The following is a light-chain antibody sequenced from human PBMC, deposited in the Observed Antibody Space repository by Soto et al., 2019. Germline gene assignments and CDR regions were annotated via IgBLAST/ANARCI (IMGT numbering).Light chain of an antibody. V-gene: IGLV2-23*02. CDR2: EVS. J-gene: IGLJ1*01. CDR3: CSYAGSREV. CDR1: SSDVGSYNL. Sequence: QSALTQPASVSGSPGQSITISCTGTSSDVGSYNLVSWYQQHPGKAPKLMIYEVSKRPSGVSNRFSGSKSGNTASLTISGLQAEDEADYYCCSYAGSREVFGTGTKLT.